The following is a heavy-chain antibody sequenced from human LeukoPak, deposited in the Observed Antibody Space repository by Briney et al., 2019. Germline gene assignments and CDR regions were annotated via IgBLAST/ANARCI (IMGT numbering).Heavy chain of an antibody. CDR1: GYTFTWYY. V-gene: IGHV1-2*02. J-gene: IGHJ4*02. CDR2: INHNNGGT. CDR3: ARYRDTVVTKYYDY. Sequence: ASVKVTCKASGYTFTWYYMHWVGQAPGQGGEGMGWINHNNGGTNYAQKFQGMVTMTRDTSISTAYMELSRLRSDDTAVYYCARYRDTVVTKYYDYWGQGTLVTVSS. D-gene: IGHD4-23*01.